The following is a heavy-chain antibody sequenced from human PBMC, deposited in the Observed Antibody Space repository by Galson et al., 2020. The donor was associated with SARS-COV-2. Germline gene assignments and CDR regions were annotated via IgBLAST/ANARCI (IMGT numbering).Heavy chain of an antibody. CDR1: GGSFSDYY. J-gene: IGHJ6*02. CDR2: INHSGNT. D-gene: IGHD2-15*01. Sequence: SETLSLTCAVYGGSFSDYYWSWIRQSPGKGLDWIGEINHSGNTNYNPSLKSRVTISVDTSKNQFSLKLSSMTAADTAVYYCARGIRFVVPHIVVVVAVPCYSFGMDVGCQGTTVTVSS. V-gene: IGHV4-34*01. CDR3: ARGIRFVVPHIVVVVAVPCYSFGMDV.